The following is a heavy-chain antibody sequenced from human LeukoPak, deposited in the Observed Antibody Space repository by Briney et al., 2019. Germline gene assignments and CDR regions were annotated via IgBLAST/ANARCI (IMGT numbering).Heavy chain of an antibody. D-gene: IGHD3-10*02. Sequence: PGGSLRLSCAASGFTFSSDAMNWVRQAPGKGLEWVSTISCSGGSTYYADSVKGRFTISRDNSKNMFYLQMNSLRAEDTAIYYCAKDWLCSYWGQGTLVTVSS. CDR2: ISCSGGST. CDR3: AKDWLCSY. J-gene: IGHJ4*02. CDR1: GFTFSSDA. V-gene: IGHV3-23*01.